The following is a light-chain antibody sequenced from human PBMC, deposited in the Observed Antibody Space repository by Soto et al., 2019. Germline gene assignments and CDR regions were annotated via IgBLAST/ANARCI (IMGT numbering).Light chain of an antibody. CDR3: QKYGNFWT. V-gene: IGKV3-11*01. CDR1: QSVSSY. J-gene: IGKJ1*01. CDR2: DAS. Sequence: EIMLTQSPATLSLYPGERATLSCRASQSVSSYLAWYQQKPGQAPRLLIYDASNRATGIPARFSGSGSGTDFSLTIRRLEPDDFAVYYCQKYGNFWTFGQGTKVDIK.